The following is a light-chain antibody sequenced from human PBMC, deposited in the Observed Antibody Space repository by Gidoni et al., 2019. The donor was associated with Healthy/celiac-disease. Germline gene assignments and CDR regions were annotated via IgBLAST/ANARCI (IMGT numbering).Light chain of an antibody. CDR1: QSISSW. CDR3: QQYNSYLYT. V-gene: IGKV1-5*03. Sequence: DVETTPSPSTLSASVGDRVTITCRASQSISSWLAWYQQKPGKAPKLLIYKASSLESGVPSRFSGSGSGTEFTLTISSLQPDDFATYYCQQYNSYLYTFGQGTKLEIK. CDR2: KAS. J-gene: IGKJ2*01.